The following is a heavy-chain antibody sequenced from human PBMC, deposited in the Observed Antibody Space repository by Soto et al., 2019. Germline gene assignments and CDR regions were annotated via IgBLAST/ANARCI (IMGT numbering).Heavy chain of an antibody. CDR2: IKSKSAGGTV. V-gene: IGHV3-15*01. Sequence: EVQLVESGGDLVKPGGSLRLSCAVSGFTFSDAYMSWVRLAPGKGLEWIGRIKSKSAGGTVDSAAPLRGRFTISRDDSGNTLFLQMNSLMTDDTGLYYCTRGHFSSGGVYDYWGQGTLVTVSS. J-gene: IGHJ4*02. CDR3: TRGHFSSGGVYDY. D-gene: IGHD3-3*02. CDR1: GFTFSDAY.